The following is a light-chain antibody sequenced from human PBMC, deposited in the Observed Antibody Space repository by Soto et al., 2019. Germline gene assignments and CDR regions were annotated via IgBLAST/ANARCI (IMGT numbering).Light chain of an antibody. CDR1: ELSKQY. Sequence: SYELTQPPSVSVSPGQTARITCSGDELSKQYSFWYQQKPGQAPVLVIYKDTERASGIPERFSGSSPGTTVTLTISGVRAEDEATYYCQSSDDTGDYYLFGTGTKVTVL. J-gene: IGLJ1*01. CDR2: KDT. CDR3: QSSDDTGDYYL. V-gene: IGLV3-25*02.